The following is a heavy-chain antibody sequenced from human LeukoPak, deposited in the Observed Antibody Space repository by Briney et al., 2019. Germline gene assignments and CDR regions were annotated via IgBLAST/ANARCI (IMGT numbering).Heavy chain of an antibody. CDR1: GFTFDDYA. Sequence: GGSLRLSCAASGFTFDDYAMHWVRQAPGKGLEWVSLISGEGYSTYYADSVKGRFTISRDNSKNSLYLQMNSLRTEDTALYYCAKSRGGPTMVRGVTSATDVYGMDVWGQGTTVTVSS. J-gene: IGHJ6*02. CDR3: AKSRGGPTMVRGVTSATDVYGMDV. V-gene: IGHV3-43*02. CDR2: ISGEGYST. D-gene: IGHD3-10*01.